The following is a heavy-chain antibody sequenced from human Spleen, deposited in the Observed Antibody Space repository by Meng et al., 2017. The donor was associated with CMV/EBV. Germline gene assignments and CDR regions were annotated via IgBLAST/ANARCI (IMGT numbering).Heavy chain of an antibody. CDR3: ARDHPPQTSSPPGVNWFDP. J-gene: IGHJ5*02. CDR2: INPTGGGT. D-gene: IGHD6-13*01. CDR1: GYTFTSSY. Sequence: ASVKVSCKASGYTFTSSYMNWVRQAPGQGLEWMGIINPTGGGTSYAQKFQGRITMTRDTSTSTVYMELSSLRSEGTAVYYCARDHPPQTSSPPGVNWFDPWGQGTLVTVSS. V-gene: IGHV1-46*01.